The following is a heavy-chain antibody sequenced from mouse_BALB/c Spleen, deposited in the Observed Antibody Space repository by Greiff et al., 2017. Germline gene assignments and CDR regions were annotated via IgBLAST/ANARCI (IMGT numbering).Heavy chain of an antibody. D-gene: IGHD2-3*01. J-gene: IGHJ4*01. CDR3: ASNDGLGAMDY. CDR1: GFTFSSYA. Sequence: EVHLVESGGGLVKPGGSLKLSCAASGFTFSSYAMSWVRQTPEKRLEWVASISSGGSTYYPDSVKGRFTISRDNARNILYLQMSSLRSEDTAMYYCASNDGLGAMDYWGQGTSVTVSS. CDR2: ISSGGST. V-gene: IGHV5-6-5*01.